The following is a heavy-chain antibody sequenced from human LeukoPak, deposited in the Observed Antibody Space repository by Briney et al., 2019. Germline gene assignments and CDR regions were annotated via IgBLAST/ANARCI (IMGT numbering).Heavy chain of an antibody. J-gene: IGHJ3*02. Sequence: ASVKVSCKASGYTFTSYAMHWVRQAPGQRLEGMGWINAGNGNTKYSQKFQGRVTITRDTSANTAYMELSSLRSEDTAVYYCARDAEYYGSGSRDAFDIWGQGTMVTVSS. D-gene: IGHD3-10*01. CDR1: GYTFTSYA. V-gene: IGHV1-3*01. CDR3: ARDAEYYGSGSRDAFDI. CDR2: INAGNGNT.